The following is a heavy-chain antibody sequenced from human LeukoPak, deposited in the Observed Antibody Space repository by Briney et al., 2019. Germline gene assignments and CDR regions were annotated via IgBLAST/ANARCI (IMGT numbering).Heavy chain of an antibody. CDR1: GYTFTSYG. CDR2: ISAYNGNT. D-gene: IGHD4-23*01. Sequence: ASVKVSCKASGYTFTSYGISWVRQAPGQGLEWMGWISAYNGNTNYAQKLQGRVTMTTDTSTSTAYMELRSLRSDDTAVYYCARDEQGGWYVWNYGGNLDYWGQGTLVTVSS. J-gene: IGHJ4*02. V-gene: IGHV1-18*01. CDR3: ARDEQGGWYVWNYGGNLDY.